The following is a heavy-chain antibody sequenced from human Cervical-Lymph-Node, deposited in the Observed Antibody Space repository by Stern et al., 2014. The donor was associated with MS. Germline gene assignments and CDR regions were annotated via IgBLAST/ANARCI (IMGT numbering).Heavy chain of an antibody. CDR3: XRHLXPYYYGMDV. J-gene: IGHJ6*02. CDR2: IYPGDSDT. Sequence: VESGAEVKKPGXXXXXXCXXSGYSFTSYWIGWVRQMPGKGLEWIGIIYPGDSDTSYSPSFHVHVTISADKSISTAYLQSSSLKASXXXXXXXXRHLXPYYYGMDVWGQGTTVTVSS. CDR1: GYSFTSYW. V-gene: IGHV5-51*01.